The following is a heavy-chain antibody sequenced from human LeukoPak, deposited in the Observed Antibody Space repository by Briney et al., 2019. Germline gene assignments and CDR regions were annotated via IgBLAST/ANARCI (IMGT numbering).Heavy chain of an antibody. CDR3: ARVPSEPLGYDSSGSDWYFDL. CDR2: ISAYNGNT. J-gene: IGHJ2*01. D-gene: IGHD3-22*01. CDR1: GYTFTSYG. V-gene: IGHV1-18*01. Sequence: GASVKVSCKASGYTFTSYGISWVRQAPGQGLEWMGWISAYNGNTNYAQKLQGRVTMTTDTSTSTAYMELRSLRSDDTAVYYCARVPSEPLGYDSSGSDWYFDLWGRGTLVTVSS.